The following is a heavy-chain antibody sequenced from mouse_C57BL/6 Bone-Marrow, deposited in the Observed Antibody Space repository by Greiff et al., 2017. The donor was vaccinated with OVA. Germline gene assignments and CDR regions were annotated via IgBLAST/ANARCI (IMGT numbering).Heavy chain of an antibody. D-gene: IGHD2-10*02. V-gene: IGHV1-53*01. CDR3: ARDVLAWYFAD. J-gene: IGHJ3*01. Sequence: VQLQQPGTELVKPGASVKLSCKASGYTFTGYRMHWVKQRPGQGLEWIGRFNPGNGGTNYNEKFKSKATLTVDKSSSTAYMELSSLTSEYSAVYYCARDVLAWYFADWGPGTLVTVAA. CDR1: GYTFTGYR. CDR2: FNPGNGGT.